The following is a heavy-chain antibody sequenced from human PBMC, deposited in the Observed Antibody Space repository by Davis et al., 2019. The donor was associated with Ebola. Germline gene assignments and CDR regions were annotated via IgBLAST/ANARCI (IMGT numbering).Heavy chain of an antibody. D-gene: IGHD1-14*01. CDR2: AYYSGST. CDR1: GGSITTYY. CDR3: ARGAGSPDY. J-gene: IGHJ4*02. V-gene: IGHV4-59*01. Sequence: SETLSLTCSVSGGSITTYYWSWIRQPPGKALEWIGYAYYSGSTNYNPSLKSRVTISVDTSKNQFSLKLTSVTAADTAMYYCARGAGSPDYWGQGTLVTVSS.